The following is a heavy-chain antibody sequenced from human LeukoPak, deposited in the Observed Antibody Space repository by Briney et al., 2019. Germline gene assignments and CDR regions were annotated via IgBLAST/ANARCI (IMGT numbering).Heavy chain of an antibody. J-gene: IGHJ4*02. V-gene: IGHV4-61*01. CDR2: IYYSGST. D-gene: IGHD6-19*01. CDR1: GGSVSSGSYY. Sequence: PSETLSLTCTASGGSVSSGSYYWSWIRQPPGKGLEWIGYIYYSGSTNYNPSLKSRVTISVDTSKNQFSLKLSSVTAADTAVYYCARAGIRDSSGWYWGYWGQGTLVTVSS. CDR3: ARAGIRDSSGWYWGY.